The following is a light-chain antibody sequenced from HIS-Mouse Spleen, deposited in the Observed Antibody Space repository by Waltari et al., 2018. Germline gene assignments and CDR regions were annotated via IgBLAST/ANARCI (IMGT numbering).Light chain of an antibody. J-gene: IGKJ2*01. CDR2: KAS. CDR1: QSISSW. V-gene: IGKV1-5*03. CDR3: QQYNSYSGYT. Sequence: DIQMTQSPSTLSASVGDRVTITCRASQSISSWLAWYQQKPGKAPKLLIYKASSLESGVPSRFSGIGSGTEFTLTISSLQPDDFATYYCQQYNSYSGYTFGQGTKLEIK.